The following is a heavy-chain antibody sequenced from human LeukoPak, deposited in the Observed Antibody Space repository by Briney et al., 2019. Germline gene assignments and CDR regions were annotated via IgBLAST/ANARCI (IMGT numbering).Heavy chain of an antibody. D-gene: IGHD2-2*02. CDR1: GYTFPSYG. CDR3: ARGAVVVPAAILWFDP. CDR2: ISAYNGNT. J-gene: IGHJ5*02. Sequence: ASVKVSCKASGYTFPSYGISWVRQAPGQGLEWMGWISAYNGNTNYAQKLQGRVTMTTDTSTSTAYMELRSLRSDDTAVYYCARGAVVVPAAILWFDPWGQGTLVTVSS. V-gene: IGHV1-18*01.